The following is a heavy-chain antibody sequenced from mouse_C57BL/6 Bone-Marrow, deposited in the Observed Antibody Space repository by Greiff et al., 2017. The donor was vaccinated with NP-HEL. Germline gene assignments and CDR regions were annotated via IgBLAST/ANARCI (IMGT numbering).Heavy chain of an antibody. CDR1: GFTFSDYG. CDR2: ISSGSSTI. J-gene: IGHJ4*01. CDR3: AILLMGYAMDY. Sequence: VQLQQSGGGLVKPGGSLKLSCAASGFTFSDYGMHWVRQAPEKGLEWVAYISSGSSTIYYADTVKGRFTISRDNAKNTLFLQMTSLRSEDTAMYYCAILLMGYAMDYWGQGTSVTVSS. D-gene: IGHD1-1*01. V-gene: IGHV5-17*01.